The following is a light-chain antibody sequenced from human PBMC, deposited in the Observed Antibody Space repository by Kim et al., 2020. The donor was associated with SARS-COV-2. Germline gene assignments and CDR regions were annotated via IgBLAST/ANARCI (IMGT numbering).Light chain of an antibody. V-gene: IGKV1-5*03. Sequence: DIQMTQFPSSLSASVGDSVTITCRASENIGHWLAWYQQKPGKAPDLLIYKASNLQTGIPSRFSGSGSGTQFTLTITNLQPNDFATYYCQQYDTHWTFGPGTKVDIK. CDR3: QQYDTHWT. CDR2: KAS. J-gene: IGKJ1*01. CDR1: ENIGHW.